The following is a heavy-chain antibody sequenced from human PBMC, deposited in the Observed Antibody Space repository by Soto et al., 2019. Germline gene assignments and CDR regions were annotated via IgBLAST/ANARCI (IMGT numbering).Heavy chain of an antibody. V-gene: IGHV4-34*01. Sequence: PSETLSLTCAVYGWSFSGYYWSWIRQPPGKGLEWIGEINHSGSTNYNPSLKSRVTISVDTSKNQFSLKLSSVTAADTAVYYCARFRYYGSGSYYNIDYYYYMDVWGKGTTVTVSS. CDR2: INHSGST. CDR3: ARFRYYGSGSYYNIDYYYYMDV. J-gene: IGHJ6*03. CDR1: GWSFSGYY. D-gene: IGHD3-10*01.